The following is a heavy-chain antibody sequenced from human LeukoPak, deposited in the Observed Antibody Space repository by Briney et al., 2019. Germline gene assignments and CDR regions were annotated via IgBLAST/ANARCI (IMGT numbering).Heavy chain of an antibody. CDR1: GGSIYSGDYY. Sequence: PSETLSLTCTVSGGSIYSGDYYWSWIRQPPGKGLEWIGYIYYSGSTYYSPSLRSRVTISLDTSKNQFSLKLSSVTAADTAVYYCARDSRGDFSERDYYYGMDVWGQGTTVTVSS. V-gene: IGHV4-30-4*01. CDR2: IYYSGST. D-gene: IGHD2-21*01. CDR3: ARDSRGDFSERDYYYGMDV. J-gene: IGHJ6*02.